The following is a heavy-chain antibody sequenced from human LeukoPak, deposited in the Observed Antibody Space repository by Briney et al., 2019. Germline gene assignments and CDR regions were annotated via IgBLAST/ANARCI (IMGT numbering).Heavy chain of an antibody. CDR2: ISYEGSNE. Sequence: PGGSLRLSCAASGFSFRSYGMHCVRQAPGKGLEWVADISYEGSNEYYANSVKGRFTISRDNSKNTLYLQMTSLRAEDTAVYYCAKDGIRYYYDSSGYYGDYWRQGTLVTVSS. J-gene: IGHJ4*02. CDR1: GFSFRSYG. V-gene: IGHV3-30*18. CDR3: AKDGIRYYYDSSGYYGDY. D-gene: IGHD3-22*01.